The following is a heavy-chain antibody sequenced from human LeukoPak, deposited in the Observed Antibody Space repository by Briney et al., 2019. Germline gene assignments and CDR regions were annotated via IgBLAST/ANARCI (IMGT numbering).Heavy chain of an antibody. CDR1: GFTFSSYG. CDR3: AKNGDRGAYCSGGSCYPYYYYYMDV. V-gene: IGHV3-23*01. CDR2: VSSSGGTT. Sequence: GGSLRLSCAASGFTFSSYGMSWVLQAPGKGLEWVSAVSSSGGTTYYADSVKGRFTISRDNSKNTLSLQMNSLRAEDTAIYYCAKNGDRGAYCSGGSCYPYYYYYMDVWGKGTTVTISS. J-gene: IGHJ6*03. D-gene: IGHD2-15*01.